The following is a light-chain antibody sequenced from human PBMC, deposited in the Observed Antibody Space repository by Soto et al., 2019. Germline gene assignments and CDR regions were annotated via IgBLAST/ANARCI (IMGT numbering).Light chain of an antibody. CDR2: GAS. CDR3: QQYGRSPFT. Sequence: EIVLTQSPGTLSLSPGERATLSCRASQSVSSNNLAWYQQRPGQAPRVVIYGASTRATGMPERFSGSGSGTDFTITIRRQEPEDFAVYYCQQYGRSPFTFGPGIKVDIK. V-gene: IGKV3-20*01. J-gene: IGKJ3*01. CDR1: QSVSSNN.